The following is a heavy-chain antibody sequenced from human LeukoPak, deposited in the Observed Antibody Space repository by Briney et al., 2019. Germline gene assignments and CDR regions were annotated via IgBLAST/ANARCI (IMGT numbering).Heavy chain of an antibody. CDR3: ARESGYSYGCFDY. J-gene: IGHJ4*02. CDR1: GGSISSSSYY. V-gene: IGHV3-11*04. Sequence: LSLTCTVSGGSISSSSYYWGWIRQPPGKGLEWVSYISSSGSTIYYADSVKGRFTISRDNAKNSLYLQMNSLRAEDTAVYYCARESGYSYGCFDYWGQGTLVTVSS. D-gene: IGHD5-18*01. CDR2: ISSSGSTI.